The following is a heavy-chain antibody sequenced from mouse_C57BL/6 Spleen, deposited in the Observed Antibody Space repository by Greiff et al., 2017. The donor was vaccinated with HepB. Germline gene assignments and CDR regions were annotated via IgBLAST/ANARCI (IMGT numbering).Heavy chain of an antibody. CDR3: ARSHYDYDFDY. J-gene: IGHJ2*01. CDR1: GYSITSGYY. CDR2: ISYDGSN. V-gene: IGHV3-6*01. Sequence: DVQLQESGPGLVKPSQSLSLTCSVTGYSITSGYYWNWIRQFPGNKLEWMGYISYDGSNNYNPSLKNRISITRDTSKNQFFLKLNSVTTEDTATYYCARSHYDYDFDYWGQGTTLTVSS. D-gene: IGHD2-4*01.